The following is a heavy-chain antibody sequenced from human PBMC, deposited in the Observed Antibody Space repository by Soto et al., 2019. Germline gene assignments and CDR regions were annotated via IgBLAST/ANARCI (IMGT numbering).Heavy chain of an antibody. J-gene: IGHJ4*02. CDR3: AKDGGPYGSGSYYPPHY. CDR1: GFTFSSYG. V-gene: IGHV3-30*18. CDR2: ISYDGSNK. D-gene: IGHD3-10*01. Sequence: QVQLVESGGGVVQPGRSLRLSCAASGFTFSSYGMHWVRQAPGKGLEWVAVISYDGSNKYYADSVKGRFTISRDNSKNTLYLQMNSLRAEDTAVYYCAKDGGPYGSGSYYPPHYWGQGTLVTVS.